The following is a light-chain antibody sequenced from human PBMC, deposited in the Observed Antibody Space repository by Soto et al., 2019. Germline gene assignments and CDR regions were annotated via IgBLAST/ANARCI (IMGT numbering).Light chain of an antibody. J-gene: IGLJ1*01. CDR1: SRDVDAYDF. V-gene: IGLV2-11*01. Sequence: QSALTQPRSVSGSPGQSVAISCTGTSRDVDAYDFVSWYQHHPGKAPKLIISDVSKRPSGVSHRFSGSKSGNTASLTISGLQAEDEADYFCCSFAGSFYVFGTGTKVTVL. CDR3: CSFAGSFYV. CDR2: DVS.